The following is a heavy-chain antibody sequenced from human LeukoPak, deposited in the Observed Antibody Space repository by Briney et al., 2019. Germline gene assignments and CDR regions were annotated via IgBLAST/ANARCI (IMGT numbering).Heavy chain of an antibody. Sequence: GGSLRLSCAASVFTFSSYSMNWVRQAPGKGLEWVSYISSSSSTIYYADSVKGRFTISRDNAKNSLYLQMNSMRAEDTAVYYCARDGSGYEAFDIWGQGTMVTVSS. D-gene: IGHD3-3*01. CDR1: VFTFSSYS. J-gene: IGHJ3*02. V-gene: IGHV3-48*01. CDR3: ARDGSGYEAFDI. CDR2: ISSSSSTI.